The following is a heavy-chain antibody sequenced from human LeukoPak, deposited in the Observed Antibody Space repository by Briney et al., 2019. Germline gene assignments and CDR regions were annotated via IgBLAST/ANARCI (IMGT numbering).Heavy chain of an antibody. CDR2: IYHSGST. J-gene: IGHJ5*02. D-gene: IGHD2-2*01. CDR3: ARERYCSSTSCYWFDP. V-gene: IGHV4-30-2*01. Sequence: SETLSLTCAVSGGSISSGGYSWSWIRQPPGKGLEWIGYIYHSGSTYYNPSLKSRVTISVDRSKNQFSLKLSSVTAADTAVYYCARERYCSSTSCYWFDPWGQGTLVTVSS. CDR1: GGSISSGGYS.